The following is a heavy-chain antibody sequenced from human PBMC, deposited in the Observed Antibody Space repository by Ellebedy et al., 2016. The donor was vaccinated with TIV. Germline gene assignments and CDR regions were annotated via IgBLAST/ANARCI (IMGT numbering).Heavy chain of an antibody. J-gene: IGHJ4*02. CDR1: GGSISSGDYY. V-gene: IGHV4-30-4*01. CDR3: AITMVRGVQIDY. CDR2: IYYSGST. Sequence: SETLSLTXTVSGGSISSGDYYWSWIRQPPGKGLEWIGYIYYSGSTYYNPSVKRRVTISVDTSKNQFSLKLSSVTAADTAVYYCAITMVRGVQIDYWGQGTLVTVSS. D-gene: IGHD3-10*01.